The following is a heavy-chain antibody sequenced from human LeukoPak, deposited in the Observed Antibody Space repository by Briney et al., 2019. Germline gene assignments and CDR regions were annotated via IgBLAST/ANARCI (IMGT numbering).Heavy chain of an antibody. CDR3: ARGPITIFGVVTPPYYYYYMDV. Sequence: ASVKVSCKASGYTFTSYDINWVRQATGQGLEWMGWMNPNSGNTGYAQKFQGRVTMTRNTSISTAYMELSSLRSEDTAVYYCARGPITIFGVVTPPYYYYYMDVWGKGTTVTVSS. D-gene: IGHD3-3*01. J-gene: IGHJ6*03. CDR1: GYTFTSYD. V-gene: IGHV1-8*01. CDR2: MNPNSGNT.